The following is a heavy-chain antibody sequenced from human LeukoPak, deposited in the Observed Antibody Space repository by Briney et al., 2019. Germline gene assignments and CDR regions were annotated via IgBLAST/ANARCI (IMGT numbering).Heavy chain of an antibody. CDR3: ARWVEEDPLDDAFDI. CDR2: INPSGGST. CDR1: GYTFTSYY. V-gene: IGHV1-46*01. Sequence: ASVKVSCKASGYTFTSYYMHWVRQAPGQGLEWMGIINPSGGSTSYAQKFQGRVTMTRDTSTSIVYMELSSLRSEDTAVYYCARWVEEDPLDDAFDIWGQGTMVTVSS. D-gene: IGHD2-15*01. J-gene: IGHJ3*02.